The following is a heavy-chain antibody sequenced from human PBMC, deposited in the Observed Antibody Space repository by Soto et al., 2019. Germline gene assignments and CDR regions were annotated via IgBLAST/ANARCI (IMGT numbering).Heavy chain of an antibody. Sequence: QVQLVQSGAEVKKPGASVKVSCKASGYTFTSYYMHWVRQAPGQGLEWMGIINPSGGSTSYAQKFQDRVTMTRDTSTSTVYMELSSLRSEDTAVYYCASSSSWDEYYYYYGMDVWGQGTTVTVSS. CDR1: GYTFTSYY. V-gene: IGHV1-46*03. J-gene: IGHJ6*02. CDR3: ASSSSWDEYYYYYGMDV. D-gene: IGHD6-13*01. CDR2: INPSGGST.